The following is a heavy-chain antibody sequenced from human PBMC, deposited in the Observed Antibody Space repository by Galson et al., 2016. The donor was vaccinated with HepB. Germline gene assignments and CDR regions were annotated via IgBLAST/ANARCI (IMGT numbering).Heavy chain of an antibody. V-gene: IGHV3-53*01. J-gene: IGHJ3*01. CDR2: IYSDGST. CDR1: GFIVNNNY. Sequence: SLRLSCAASGFIVNNNYMNWVRQAPGKGLEWVSVIYSDGSTYYADSVKGRFTISEDNSKNMLYLQMNTLRAEDTAVYYCARDPYYYDSRDYTTGFDVWGQRTMVTVSS. CDR3: ARDPYYYDSRDYTTGFDV. D-gene: IGHD3-22*01.